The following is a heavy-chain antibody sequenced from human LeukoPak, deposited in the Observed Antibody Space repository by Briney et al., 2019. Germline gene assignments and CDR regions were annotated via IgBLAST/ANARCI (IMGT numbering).Heavy chain of an antibody. D-gene: IGHD3-16*01. V-gene: IGHV4-4*02. CDR3: AREGGSY. CDR1: GGSISSDNW. CDR2: IYHSGTT. Sequence: SETLSLTCAVSGGSISSDNWWSWVRQSPGKGLEWIGEIYHSGTTNYNPSLESRVTISVDKSKNQFSLKLSSVTAADTAVYYCAREGGSYWGQGTLVTVSS. J-gene: IGHJ4*02.